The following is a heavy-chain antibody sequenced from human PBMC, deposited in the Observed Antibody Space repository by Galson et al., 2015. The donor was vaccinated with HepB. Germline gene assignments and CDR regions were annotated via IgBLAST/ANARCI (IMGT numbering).Heavy chain of an antibody. CDR1: GYTFTSYA. CDR3: ARDRFPIAVAGPFDY. CDR2: INAGNGNT. Sequence: SVKVSCKASGYTFTSYAMHWVRQAPGQRLEWMGWINAGNGNTKYSQKFQGRVTITRDTSASTAYMELSSLRSEDTAVYYCARDRFPIAVAGPFDYWGQGTQVTVSS. J-gene: IGHJ4*02. V-gene: IGHV1-3*01. D-gene: IGHD6-19*01.